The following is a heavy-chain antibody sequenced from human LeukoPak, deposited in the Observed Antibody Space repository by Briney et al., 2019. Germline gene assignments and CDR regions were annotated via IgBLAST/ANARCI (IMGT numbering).Heavy chain of an antibody. CDR3: ARRRYNWNAIDY. CDR1: GGSFSSYY. D-gene: IGHD1-20*01. V-gene: IGHV4-59*01. Sequence: SETLSLTCAVSGGSFSSYYWTWMRQPPGRGLEWIGYIYDSGRTIYTPSLKSRVTISLDTSKNQFSLKLSSVTAADTAVYYCARRRYNWNAIDYWGQGTLVTVSS. CDR2: IYDSGRT. J-gene: IGHJ4*02.